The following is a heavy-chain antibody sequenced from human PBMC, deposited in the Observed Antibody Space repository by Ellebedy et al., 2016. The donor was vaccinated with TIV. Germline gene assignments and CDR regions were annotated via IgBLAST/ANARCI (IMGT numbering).Heavy chain of an antibody. J-gene: IGHJ4*02. CDR2: ISASDNYI. Sequence: GGSLRLSCAASGFTFSHYTMTWVRQVPGGRLEWVSSISASDNYITYADAVKGRFTISRDNAKKSLFLQMSSVRDEDAAVYYCARDKDGYDNSGHYGYYFDYWGQGTLVTVSS. D-gene: IGHD3-22*01. V-gene: IGHV3-21*01. CDR1: GFTFSHYT. CDR3: ARDKDGYDNSGHYGYYFDY.